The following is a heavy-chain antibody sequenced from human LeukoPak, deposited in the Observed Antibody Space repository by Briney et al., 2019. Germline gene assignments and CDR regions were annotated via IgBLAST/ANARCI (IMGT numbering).Heavy chain of an antibody. CDR3: ARGGLAYCSSTSCSNWFDP. J-gene: IGHJ5*02. CDR2: INPSGGST. V-gene: IGHV1-46*01. D-gene: IGHD2-2*01. Sequence: LRASVKVSCKASGYTFTSYYMHWVRQAPGQGLEWMGIINPSGGSTSYAQKFQGRVTMTRDTSTSTVYMELSSLRSEDTAVYYCARGGLAYCSSTSCSNWFDPWGQGTLVTVSS. CDR1: GYTFTSYY.